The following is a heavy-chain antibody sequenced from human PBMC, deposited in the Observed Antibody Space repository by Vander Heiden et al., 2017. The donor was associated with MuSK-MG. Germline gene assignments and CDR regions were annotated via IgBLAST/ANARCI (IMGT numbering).Heavy chain of an antibody. Sequence: EVQLVESGGGLVQPGGSLRLSCAASGFPVSSNYMSWVRQAPGKGLEWVSVIYTDGSTNYADSVRGRFTISRDNSKNTLYLQLTSLRAEDTAVYYCARGLYSINWYGIDYWGQGTLVTVSS. CDR2: IYTDGST. V-gene: IGHV3-53*04. D-gene: IGHD1-20*01. J-gene: IGHJ4*02. CDR1: GFPVSSNY. CDR3: ARGLYSINWYGIDY.